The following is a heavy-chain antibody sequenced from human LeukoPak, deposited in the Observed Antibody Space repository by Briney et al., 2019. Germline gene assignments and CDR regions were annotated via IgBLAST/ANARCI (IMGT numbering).Heavy chain of an antibody. V-gene: IGHV4-59*11. D-gene: IGHD3-10*01. CDR1: GGSINSHY. J-gene: IGHJ4*02. Sequence: SETLSLTCSVSGGSINSHYWSWIRQPPGKRLEWIGYIFNTGNTNYNPSLASRVTMSVDTSRAQFFLRLSPVAAADTAIYYCASRPADTTWYGVFDYWSQGTLVTVSS. CDR3: ASRPADTTWYGVFDY. CDR2: IFNTGNT.